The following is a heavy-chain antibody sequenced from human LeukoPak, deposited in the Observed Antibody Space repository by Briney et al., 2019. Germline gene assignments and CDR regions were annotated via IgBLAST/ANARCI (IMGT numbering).Heavy chain of an antibody. D-gene: IGHD2-15*01. J-gene: IGHJ6*02. CDR1: GYTFTGYY. V-gene: IGHV1-2*04. CDR3: ARDRCGGSCYKDYYYYYGMDV. CDR2: IYPNSGGT. Sequence: ASVKVSCKASGYTFTGYYMHWVRQAPGQGLEWMGWIYPNSGGTNYAQKFQGWVTMTRDTSISTAYMELSRLRSDDTAVYYCARDRCGGSCYKDYYYYYGMDVWGQGTTVTVSS.